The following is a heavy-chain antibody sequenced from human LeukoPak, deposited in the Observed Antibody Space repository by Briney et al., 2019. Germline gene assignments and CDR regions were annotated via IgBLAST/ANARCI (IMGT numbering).Heavy chain of an antibody. CDR3: ARRMSSYWYFDL. CDR2: IYYSGST. Sequence: SETLSLTCSVSGGSISSYYWSWIRQPPEKGLEWIGYIYYSGSTNCNPSLKSRVTISVDTSKNQFSLKLSSVTAADTAVYYCARRMSSYWYFDLWGRGTLVTVSS. J-gene: IGHJ2*01. V-gene: IGHV4-59*08. D-gene: IGHD2-2*01. CDR1: GGSISSYY.